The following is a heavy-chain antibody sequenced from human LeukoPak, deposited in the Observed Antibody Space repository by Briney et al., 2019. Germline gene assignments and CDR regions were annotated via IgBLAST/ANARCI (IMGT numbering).Heavy chain of an antibody. D-gene: IGHD3-3*01. CDR3: AKNGDFWSAFFFS. V-gene: IGHV7-4-1*02. J-gene: IGHJ5*02. CDR1: GYTFTSYA. Sequence: GASVKVSCKASGYTFTSYAMHWVRQAPGQGLEWMGWINTHTGNPTYAQGFTGRFVFSLDTSVNTAYLQITSLKAEDTAVYYCAKNGDFWSAFFFSWGQGTLVTVSS. CDR2: INTHTGNP.